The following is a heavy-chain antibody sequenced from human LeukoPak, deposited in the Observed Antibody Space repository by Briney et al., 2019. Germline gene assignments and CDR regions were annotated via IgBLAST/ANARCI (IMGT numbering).Heavy chain of an antibody. CDR1: GFTVSSNY. J-gene: IGHJ4*02. CDR3: ARASPIAAAGYYFDY. CDR2: IYSGGST. V-gene: IGHV3-53*01. D-gene: IGHD6-13*01. Sequence: GGSLRLSCAASGFTVSSNYMSWVRRAPGKGLEWVSVIYSGGSTYYADSVKGRFTISRDNSENTLYLQMNSLRAEDTAVYYCARASPIAAAGYYFDYWGQGTLVTVSS.